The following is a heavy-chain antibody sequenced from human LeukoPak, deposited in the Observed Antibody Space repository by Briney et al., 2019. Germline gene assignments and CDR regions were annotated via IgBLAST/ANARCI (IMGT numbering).Heavy chain of an antibody. Sequence: SVKVSCKASGGTFSSYAISWVRQAPGQGLEWMGRIIPILGIANYAQKFQGRVTITADKSTSTAYMELSSLRSEDTAVYYCARDSISGSTIDYWGQGTLVTVSS. J-gene: IGHJ4*02. CDR3: ARDSISGSTIDY. CDR2: IIPILGIA. CDR1: GGTFSSYA. D-gene: IGHD5/OR15-5a*01. V-gene: IGHV1-69*04.